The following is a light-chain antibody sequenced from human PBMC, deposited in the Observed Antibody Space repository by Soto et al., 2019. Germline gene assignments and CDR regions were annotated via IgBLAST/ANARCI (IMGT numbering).Light chain of an antibody. CDR2: NAS. Sequence: DIQMTQSPSTLSASVGDRVTITCRASQSISSWLAWYQQKPGKAPKLLIYNASSLESGVPSRFSGSGSGKEFTLTISSLQPDDFATYYCHQYNSYSPLTFGGGTKVEIK. J-gene: IGKJ4*01. CDR3: HQYNSYSPLT. V-gene: IGKV1-5*03. CDR1: QSISSW.